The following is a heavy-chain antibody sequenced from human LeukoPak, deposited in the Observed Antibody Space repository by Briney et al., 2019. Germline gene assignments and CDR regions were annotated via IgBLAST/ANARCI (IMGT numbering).Heavy chain of an antibody. CDR2: IYYSGST. V-gene: IGHV4-59*11. J-gene: IGHJ4*02. CDR1: GGSISSHY. D-gene: IGHD4-11*01. Sequence: SETLSLTCTVSGGSISSHYWSWIWQPPGKGLEWIGYIYYSGSTNYNPSLKSRVTISVDTSKNQFSLKLSSVTAADTAVYYCARSTVMGSYFDYWGQGTLVTVSS. CDR3: ARSTVMGSYFDY.